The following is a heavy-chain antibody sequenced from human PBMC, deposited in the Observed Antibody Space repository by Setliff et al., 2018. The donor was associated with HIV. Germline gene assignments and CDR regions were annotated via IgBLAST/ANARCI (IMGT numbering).Heavy chain of an antibody. J-gene: IGHJ3*01. V-gene: IGHV1-45*02. CDR1: GYTFTAYY. Sequence: ASVKVSCKTSGYTFTAYYIHWVRQAPGQGLEWMGWFTPFNDNTNYAQKYRGRISITRDRSMSTAYMELSSLRSEDTGMYYCARSSRANEAFDVWGQGTMVTVSS. CDR2: FTPFNDNT. CDR3: ARSSRANEAFDV.